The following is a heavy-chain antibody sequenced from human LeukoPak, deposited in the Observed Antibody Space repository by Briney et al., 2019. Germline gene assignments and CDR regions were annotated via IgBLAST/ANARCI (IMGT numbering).Heavy chain of an antibody. J-gene: IGHJ6*03. D-gene: IGHD3-3*01. CDR2: IYHSGST. CDR3: ARGPTYYDFWSGYPYYYYYMDV. Sequence: SETLSLTCAVSGGSISSSNWWSWVRQPPGKGLEWIGEIYHSGSTNYNPSLKSRVTISVDKSKNQFSLKLSSVTAADTAVYYCARGPTYYDFWSGYPYYYYYMDVWGKGTTVTVSS. V-gene: IGHV4-4*02. CDR1: GGSISSSNW.